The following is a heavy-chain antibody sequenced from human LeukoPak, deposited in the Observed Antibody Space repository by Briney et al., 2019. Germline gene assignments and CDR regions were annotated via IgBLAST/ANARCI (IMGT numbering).Heavy chain of an antibody. J-gene: IGHJ3*02. CDR2: IYSGGST. CDR3: AREGSSSSWSI. D-gene: IGHD6-13*01. CDR1: GFTVSSNY. V-gene: IGHV3-66*01. Sequence: GRSLRLSCAASGFTVSSNYMSWVRQAPGKGLEWVSVIYSGGSTYYADSVKGRFIISRDNSKNTLYLQMSSLRAEDTAVYYCAREGSSSSWSIWGQGTMVTVAS.